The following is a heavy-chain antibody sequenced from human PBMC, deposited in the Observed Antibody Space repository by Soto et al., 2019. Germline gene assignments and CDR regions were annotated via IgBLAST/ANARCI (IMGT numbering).Heavy chain of an antibody. V-gene: IGHV3-9*01. CDR1: GFTFDDYA. Sequence: PGGSLRLSCAASGFTFDDYAMHWVRQVPGKGLEWVSGINWNSASIGYGDSVKGRFAISRDNAKNSLHLQMNSLSAEDTAFYYCVKDESINWYSGHFRHWGQGTLVTVS. CDR2: INWNSASI. J-gene: IGHJ1*01. D-gene: IGHD6-13*01. CDR3: VKDESINWYSGHFRH.